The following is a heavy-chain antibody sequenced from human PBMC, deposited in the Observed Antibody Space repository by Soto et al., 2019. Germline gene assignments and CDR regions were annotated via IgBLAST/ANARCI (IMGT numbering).Heavy chain of an antibody. J-gene: IGHJ4*02. Sequence: EVQLVESGGGLVKPGGSLRLSCAASGFTFSSYSMNWVRQAPGKGLECVSSISSSSSYIYYADSVKGRFTISRDNAKDSLDLQLNSMRAEDTAVYYWARESRIVVVVAALLDYWCQRTLVTVSS. CDR2: ISSSSSYI. D-gene: IGHD2-15*01. V-gene: IGHV3-21*01. CDR1: GFTFSSYS. CDR3: ARESRIVVVVAALLDY.